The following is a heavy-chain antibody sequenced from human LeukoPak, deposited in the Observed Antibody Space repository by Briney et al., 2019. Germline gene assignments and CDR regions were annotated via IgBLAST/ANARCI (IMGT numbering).Heavy chain of an antibody. J-gene: IGHJ4*02. CDR3: ASGAPRSGFY. V-gene: IGHV4-61*02. D-gene: IGHD5-18*01. CDR2: IYTSGST. CDR1: GGSISSGSYY. Sequence: SETLSLTCTVSGGSISSGSYYLSWIRQPAGKGLEWIGRIYTSGSTNYNPSLKSRVTISIDTSKNQFSLKLSSVTAADTAVYYCASGAPRSGFYWGQGTLVTVSS.